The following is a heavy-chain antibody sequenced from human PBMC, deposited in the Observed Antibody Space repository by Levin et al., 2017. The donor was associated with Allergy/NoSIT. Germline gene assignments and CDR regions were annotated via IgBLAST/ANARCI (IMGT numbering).Heavy chain of an antibody. D-gene: IGHD2-2*01. Sequence: SQTLSLTCSVSGSSITNFIWWGWIRQPPGKGLEWIGYIYHNGATQYNPSLKSRATLSVDSSKTQLFLSLSSLTAVDTAVYYCARMARSHQFDSWGQGTLVAVS. CDR2: IYHNGAT. J-gene: IGHJ4*02. CDR3: ARMARSHQFDS. V-gene: IGHV4-28*01. CDR1: GSSITNFIW.